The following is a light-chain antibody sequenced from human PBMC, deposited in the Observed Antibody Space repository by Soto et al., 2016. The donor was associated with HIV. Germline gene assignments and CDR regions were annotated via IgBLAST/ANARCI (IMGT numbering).Light chain of an antibody. V-gene: IGKV1-9*01. CDR1: QGISSY. CDR3: QQYYTYPLT. Sequence: DIQLTQSPSFLSPSVGDRVTITCRASQGISSYLAWYQQKPGKAPNLLIYAASSLQSGVPSRFSGSGSGTDFALTISNLQSEDFATYYCQQYYTYPLTFGGGTKVEIK. CDR2: AAS. J-gene: IGKJ4*01.